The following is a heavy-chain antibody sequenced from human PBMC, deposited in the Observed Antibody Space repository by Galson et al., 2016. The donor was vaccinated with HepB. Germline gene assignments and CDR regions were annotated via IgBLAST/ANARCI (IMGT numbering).Heavy chain of an antibody. V-gene: IGHV2-5*02. J-gene: IGHJ6*02. D-gene: IGHD3-22*01. CDR2: IYSDDER. CDR1: GLSVTSSGVG. Sequence: PALVKPTQTLTLTCTLSGLSVTSSGVGVGWVRQPSGKAPEWLALIYSDDERRYRASLRSRLTITRDTSTNQVVLTMTNMDPEDTGTYYCVHSVASRRGHYYHGMDVWGQGITVTVS. CDR3: VHSVASRRGHYYHGMDV.